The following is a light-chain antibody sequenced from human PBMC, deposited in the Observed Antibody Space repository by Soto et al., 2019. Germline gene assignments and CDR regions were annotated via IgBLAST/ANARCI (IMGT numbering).Light chain of an antibody. V-gene: IGKV3-15*01. Sequence: SKSLGTLSLSPGEGASLSCRPSQSVSSYSAWYQQKPGQGPSLLIYGTSTRAGGVPARFSGGGSGTEFTLTITSLQSEDFAVYYCHQYNGWPRTFGQGTKVDI. CDR1: QSVSSY. J-gene: IGKJ1*01. CDR2: GTS. CDR3: HQYNGWPRT.